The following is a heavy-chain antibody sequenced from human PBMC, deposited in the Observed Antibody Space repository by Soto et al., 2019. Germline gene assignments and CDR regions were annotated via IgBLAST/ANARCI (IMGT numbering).Heavy chain of an antibody. CDR2: ITSVGYT. Sequence: VSLRLSCATSGFSFSNYAMSWARQAPGKGLEWVAAITSVGYTYYVDSLKGRFTISRDNSKNTLYLQMNSLRAEDTAVYYCAKDLTESSNSYFDYWGQGTLVTVSS. V-gene: IGHV3-23*01. J-gene: IGHJ4*02. CDR3: AKDLTESSNSYFDY. D-gene: IGHD4-4*01. CDR1: GFSFSNYA.